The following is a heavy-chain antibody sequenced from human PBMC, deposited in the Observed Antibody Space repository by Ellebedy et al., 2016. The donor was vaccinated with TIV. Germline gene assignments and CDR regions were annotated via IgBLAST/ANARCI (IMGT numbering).Heavy chain of an antibody. J-gene: IGHJ4*02. Sequence: ASVKVSCKTSGYTFYNFGINWVRQAPGQGLEWMGWISAYNGNTNSARNFQGRITMTTDTSTSAAYMELRSLRSDDTAVYYCGRDNIALSKYPRYTDQWGQGTLVTVSS. CDR1: GYTFYNFG. CDR3: GRDNIALSKYPRYTDQ. D-gene: IGHD2-2*02. CDR2: ISAYNGNT. V-gene: IGHV1-18*01.